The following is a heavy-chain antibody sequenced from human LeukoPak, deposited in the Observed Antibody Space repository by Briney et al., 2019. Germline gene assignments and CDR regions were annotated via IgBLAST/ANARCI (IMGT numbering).Heavy chain of an antibody. D-gene: IGHD1-1*01. J-gene: IGHJ5*02. CDR1: GYTFTSYD. CDR2: MNPNSGNT. Sequence: VASVKVSCKASGYTFTSYDINWVRQATGQGLEWMGWMNPNSGNTGYAQKFQGRVTMTRNTSISAAYMELSSPRSEDTAVYYCARGDPTGTTGGWFDPWGQGTLVTVSS. V-gene: IGHV1-8*01. CDR3: ARGDPTGTTGGWFDP.